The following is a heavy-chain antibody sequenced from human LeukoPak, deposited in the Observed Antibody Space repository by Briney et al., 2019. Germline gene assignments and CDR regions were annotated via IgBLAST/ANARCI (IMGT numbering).Heavy chain of an antibody. D-gene: IGHD4-17*01. CDR3: AKDRDYGDYPSAYYYYMDV. J-gene: IGHJ6*03. CDR2: IRYDGTNK. V-gene: IGHV3-30*02. CDR1: GFTFSSYG. Sequence: GGSLRLSCAASGFTFSSYGIHWVRQAPGKGLEWVAFIRYDGTNKWCADSVKGRFTISRDNSKNTLYLQMNSLRVEDTAVYHCAKDRDYGDYPSAYYYYMDVWGKGTTVTVSS.